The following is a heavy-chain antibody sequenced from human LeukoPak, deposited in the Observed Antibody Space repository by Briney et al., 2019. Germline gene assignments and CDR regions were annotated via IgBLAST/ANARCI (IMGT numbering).Heavy chain of an antibody. J-gene: IGHJ4*02. V-gene: IGHV1-2*06. CDR2: INPNSGGT. CDR3: ARVGYYESSGYYEY. CDR1: GYTLTDYY. Sequence: ASVTVSCTASGYTLTDYYMHWVRQAPGQGLEWMGRINPNSGGTNHAQKFQGRVTMTRDTSISTVYMELSRLRSDDTAVYYCARVGYYESSGYYEYWGQGTLVSVSS. D-gene: IGHD3-22*01.